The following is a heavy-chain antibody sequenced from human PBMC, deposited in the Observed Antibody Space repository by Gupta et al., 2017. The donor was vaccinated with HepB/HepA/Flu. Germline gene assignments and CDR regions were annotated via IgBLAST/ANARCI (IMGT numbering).Heavy chain of an antibody. D-gene: IGHD2-15*01. Sequence: QVQLVQSGAEVKKPGASVKVSCKASGYTFTSYGISWVRQAPGQGLEWMGWISAYNGNTNYAQKLQGRVTMTTDTSTSTAYMELRSLRSDDTAVYYCARSGYCSSGSCYSYYYYYGMDVWGQGTTVTVSS. J-gene: IGHJ6*02. V-gene: IGHV1-18*01. CDR1: GYTFTSYG. CDR2: ISAYNGNT. CDR3: ARSGYCSSGSCYSYYYYYGMDV.